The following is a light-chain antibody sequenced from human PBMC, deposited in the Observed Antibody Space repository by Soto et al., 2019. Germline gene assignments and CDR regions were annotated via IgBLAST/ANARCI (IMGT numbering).Light chain of an antibody. CDR2: GAS. J-gene: IGKJ5*01. CDR3: QQYCSSPIT. Sequence: EIVLTHSPGTLSLSPCEIATLSCRASQSGSSNLLAWYQQKPAQASRLLIYGASSRATGISDRFSGSGSGTDFTLTISRLEPEEFAVYYCQQYCSSPITFAQGTRLEIK. CDR1: QSGSSNL. V-gene: IGKV3-20*01.